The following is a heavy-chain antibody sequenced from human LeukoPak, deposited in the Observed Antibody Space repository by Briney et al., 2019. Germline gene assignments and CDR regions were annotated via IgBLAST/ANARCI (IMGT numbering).Heavy chain of an antibody. D-gene: IGHD1-26*01. Sequence: PGGSLRLSCTGSGLSFSSHEWSWVRQAPGKGLEWIGEIYHSGSTNYNPSLKSGVTISLDKTKNQFSLKLSSVTAADTAVYYCARGGRGSMGAYWGQETLVTVSS. V-gene: IGHV4-4*02. CDR3: ARGGRGSMGAY. CDR2: IYHSGST. CDR1: GLSFSSHE. J-gene: IGHJ4*02.